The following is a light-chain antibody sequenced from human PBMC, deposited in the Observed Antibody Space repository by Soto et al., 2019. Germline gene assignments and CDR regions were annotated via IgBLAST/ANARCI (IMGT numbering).Light chain of an antibody. J-gene: IGKJ3*01. CDR1: QGIANF. V-gene: IGKV1-9*01. Sequence: IQLTQSPSSLSASVGDRVTISCRASQGIANFLAWYQQKPGKAPKLLIYAASTLQSGVPSRFSGSGSGTDFTLTISSLQPEDFATYYCQQLNSFPSPFGPENKVDIK. CDR3: QQLNSFPSP. CDR2: AAS.